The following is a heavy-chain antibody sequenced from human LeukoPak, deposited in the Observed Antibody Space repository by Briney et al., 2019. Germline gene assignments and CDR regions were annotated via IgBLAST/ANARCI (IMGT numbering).Heavy chain of an antibody. CDR2: FDPEDGET. CDR3: ATESRFYGSGITYYYGMDV. V-gene: IGHV1-24*01. D-gene: IGHD3-10*01. J-gene: IGHJ6*02. CDR1: GYTLTELS. Sequence: GASVNVSCTVSGYTLTELSMHWVRQAPGKGLEWMGGFDPEDGETIYAQKFQGRVTMTEDTSTDTAYMELSSLRSEDTAVYYCATESRFYGSGITYYYGMDVWGQGTTVTVSS.